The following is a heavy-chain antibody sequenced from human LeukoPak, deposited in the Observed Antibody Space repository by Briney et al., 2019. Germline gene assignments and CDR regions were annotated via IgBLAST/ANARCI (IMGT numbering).Heavy chain of an antibody. Sequence: SETLSLTCTVSGGSISSGGYYWSWIRQHPGKGLEWIGYIYYSGSTYYNPSLKSRVTISVDTSKNQFSLKLSSVTAADTAVYYCAREMVTTGGYYYCGMDVWGQGTTVTVSS. V-gene: IGHV4-31*03. J-gene: IGHJ6*02. CDR2: IYYSGST. CDR3: AREMVTTGGYYYCGMDV. D-gene: IGHD4-17*01. CDR1: GGSISSGGYY.